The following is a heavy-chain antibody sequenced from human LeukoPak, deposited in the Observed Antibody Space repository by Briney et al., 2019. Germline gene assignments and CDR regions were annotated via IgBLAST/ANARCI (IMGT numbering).Heavy chain of an antibody. Sequence: ASVKVSCKASRCTFNSNYIHLLRQAPGQGLEWMGIINPSGGGTSYAQKFQGRVTMTRDTSTSTVYMELSSLRSEDTAVYYCARFASLYSRSWYYAFDIWGQGTMVTVSS. CDR1: RCTFNSNY. V-gene: IGHV1-46*02. CDR2: INPSGGGT. J-gene: IGHJ3*02. D-gene: IGHD6-13*01. CDR3: ARFASLYSRSWYYAFDI.